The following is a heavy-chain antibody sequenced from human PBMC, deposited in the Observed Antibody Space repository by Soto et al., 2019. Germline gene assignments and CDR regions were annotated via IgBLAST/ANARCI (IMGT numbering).Heavy chain of an antibody. CDR1: GFTLRDYA. CDR2: LSGRGGNT. D-gene: IGHD3-3*01. Sequence: GGSLRLSCAASGFTLRDYAMTWVRQAPGKGLEWVSSLSGRGGNTYYADSVKGRFTISRANSENTLFLQMSSLRAEDTATYYCAKPGGVYWYFDLWGRGTLVTVPQ. CDR3: AKPGGVYWYFDL. J-gene: IGHJ2*01. V-gene: IGHV3-23*01.